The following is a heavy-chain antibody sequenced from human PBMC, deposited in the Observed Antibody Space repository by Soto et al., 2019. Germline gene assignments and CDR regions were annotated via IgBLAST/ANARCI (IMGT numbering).Heavy chain of an antibody. CDR1: GFTFSSYA. V-gene: IGHV3-23*01. J-gene: IGHJ4*02. CDR3: AKMSDFWSGSPTYRFDY. Sequence: EVQLLESGGGLVQPGGSLRLSCAASGFTFSSYAMSWVRQAPGKGLEWVSVISGSGSSTYYADSVKGLFTISRDNYKKTLSVQMNSLRAEDTAVYYCAKMSDFWSGSPTYRFDYWGQGTQVTVAS. CDR2: ISGSGSST. D-gene: IGHD3-3*01.